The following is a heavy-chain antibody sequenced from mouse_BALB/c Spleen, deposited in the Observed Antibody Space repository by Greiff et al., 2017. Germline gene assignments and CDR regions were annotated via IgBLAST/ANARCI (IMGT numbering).Heavy chain of an antibody. J-gene: IGHJ4*01. CDR3: ARERSYDVRAMDY. CDR2: ISSGSSTI. Sequence: VQLKESGGGLVQPGGSRKLSCAASGFTFSSFGMHWVRQAPEKGLEWVAYISSGSSTIYYADTVKGRFTISRDNPKNTLFLQMTSLRSEDTAMYYCARERSYDVRAMDYWGQGTSVTVSS. CDR1: GFTFSSFG. D-gene: IGHD2-12*01. V-gene: IGHV5-17*02.